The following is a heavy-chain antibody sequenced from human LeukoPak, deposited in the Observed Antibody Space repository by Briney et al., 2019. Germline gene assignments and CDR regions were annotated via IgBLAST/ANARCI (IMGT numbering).Heavy chain of an antibody. CDR3: ARRFGDVIDF. CDR1: GYTLTELS. D-gene: IGHD3-10*01. V-gene: IGHV1-24*01. J-gene: IGHJ4*02. Sequence: GASVKVSCKVSGYTLTELSMHWVRQAPGKGLEWMGGFDPEDGETIYAQKFQGRVTMTEDTSTSTAYMELRSLRSDDTAVFYCARRFGDVIDFWGQGTLVTVSS. CDR2: FDPEDGET.